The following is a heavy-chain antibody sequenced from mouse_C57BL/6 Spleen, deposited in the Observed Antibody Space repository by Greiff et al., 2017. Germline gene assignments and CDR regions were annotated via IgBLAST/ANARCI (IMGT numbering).Heavy chain of an antibody. CDR1: GYTFTSYD. CDR3: ESRLLWYFDV. CDR2: IYPRDGST. D-gene: IGHD2-3*01. V-gene: IGHV1-85*01. Sequence: VQLQEPGPELVKPGASVKLSCKASGYTFTSYDIKWVKQRPGQGLEWIGWIYPRDGSTKYNEKFKGKARLTVDTSSSTAYMELHSLTSEYSAVCFCESRLLWYFDVWGTGTTVTVSS. J-gene: IGHJ1*03.